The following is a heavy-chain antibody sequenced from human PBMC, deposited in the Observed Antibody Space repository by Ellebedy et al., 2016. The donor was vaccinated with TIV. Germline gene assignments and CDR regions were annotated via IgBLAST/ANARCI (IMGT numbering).Heavy chain of an antibody. Sequence: GESLKISCAASGFTFSSYTMHWVRQAPGKGLEWVAVVSYDGSNRYYADSVKGRFTITRDNSKNTLHLQMNSLRAEDTAVYYCARDRSNSWDFYYYGMDVWGQGTTVTVSS. J-gene: IGHJ6*02. CDR2: VSYDGSNR. V-gene: IGHV3-30*01. CDR1: GFTFSSYT. CDR3: ARDRSNSWDFYYYGMDV. D-gene: IGHD6-13*01.